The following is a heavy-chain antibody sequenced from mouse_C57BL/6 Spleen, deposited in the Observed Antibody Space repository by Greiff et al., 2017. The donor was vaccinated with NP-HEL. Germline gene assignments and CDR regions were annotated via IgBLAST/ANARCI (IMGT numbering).Heavy chain of an antibody. CDR2: IYPGDGDT. CDR1: GYAFSSSW. V-gene: IGHV1-82*01. J-gene: IGHJ2*01. CDR3: ARSYNYYGSSYVYYFDY. Sequence: VQLQQSGPELVKPGASVKISCKASGYAFSSSWMNWVKQRPGKGLEWIGRIYPGDGDTNYNGKFKGKATLTADKSSSTAYMQLSSLTSEDSAVYFCARSYNYYGSSYVYYFDYWGQGTTLTVSS. D-gene: IGHD1-1*01.